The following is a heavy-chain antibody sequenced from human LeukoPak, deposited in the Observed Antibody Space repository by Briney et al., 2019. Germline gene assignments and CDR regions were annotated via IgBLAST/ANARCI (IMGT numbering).Heavy chain of an antibody. CDR1: GGSISSYY. Sequence: SGTLSLTCTVSGGSISSYYWSWIRQPPGKGLEWIGYIYDSGRTNYNPSLKSRVTISVDTSKNQLSLKLSSVTAADTAVYYCARSKAHLSTSWYGTWFDPWGQGTLVTVSS. D-gene: IGHD2-2*01. V-gene: IGHV4-59*08. J-gene: IGHJ5*02. CDR3: ARSKAHLSTSWYGTWFDP. CDR2: IYDSGRT.